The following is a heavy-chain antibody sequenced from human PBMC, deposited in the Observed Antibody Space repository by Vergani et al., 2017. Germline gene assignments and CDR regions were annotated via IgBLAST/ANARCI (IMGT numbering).Heavy chain of an antibody. D-gene: IGHD2-8*02. V-gene: IGHV4-59*01. CDR3: ARGLVVSQPDY. J-gene: IGHJ4*02. CDR1: GGSISSYY. CDR2: IYYSGST. Sequence: QVHLQESGPGLVKPSETLSLTCTVSGGSISSYYWSWIRQPPGKGLEWIGSIYYSGSTNYNPSLKSRVTISVDTSQNQFSLKLTSVTAADTAVDYCARGLVVSQPDYWGQGTLVTVSS.